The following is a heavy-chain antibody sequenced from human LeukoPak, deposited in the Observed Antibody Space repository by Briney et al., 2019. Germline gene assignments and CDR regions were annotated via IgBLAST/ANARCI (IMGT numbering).Heavy chain of an antibody. CDR3: AKGAGGFSYYNWFDP. CDR2: IYYSGST. Sequence: SETLSLTCTVSGGSISSYYWSWIRQPPGKGLEWIGYIYYSGSTNYNPSLKSRVTILVETSKNQFSLKLASVTAADTAIYYCAKGAGGFSYYNWFDPWGQGTLVTVSS. J-gene: IGHJ5*02. CDR1: GGSISSYY. V-gene: IGHV4-59*12. D-gene: IGHD5-18*01.